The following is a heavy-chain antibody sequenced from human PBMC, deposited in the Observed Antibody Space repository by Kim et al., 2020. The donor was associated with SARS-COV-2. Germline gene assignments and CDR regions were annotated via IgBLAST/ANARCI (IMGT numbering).Heavy chain of an antibody. Sequence: SAGSVKGRFTISRDNSKNPLYLQMNSLRAEDTAVYYCARGYSGSYYYFDYWGQGTLVTVSS. CDR3: ARGYSGSYYYFDY. D-gene: IGHD1-26*01. V-gene: IGHV3-30*01. J-gene: IGHJ4*02.